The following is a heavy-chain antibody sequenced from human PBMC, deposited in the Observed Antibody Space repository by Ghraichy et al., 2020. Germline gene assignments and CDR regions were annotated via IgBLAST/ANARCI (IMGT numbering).Heavy chain of an antibody. D-gene: IGHD1-26*01. Sequence: GGSLRLSCAASGFTFSSYGMHWVRQAPGKGLEWVAVIWYDGSKKYYADSVKGRFTISRDNSKNTLYLQMNSLRAEDTAVYYCARDVGGGPTWWEVQEVWGQGTLVTVSS. CDR1: GFTFSSYG. CDR2: IWYDGSKK. J-gene: IGHJ4*02. V-gene: IGHV3-33*01. CDR3: ARDVGGGPTWWEVQEV.